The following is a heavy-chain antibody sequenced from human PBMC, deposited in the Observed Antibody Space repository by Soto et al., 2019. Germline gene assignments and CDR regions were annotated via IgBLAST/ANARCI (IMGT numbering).Heavy chain of an antibody. D-gene: IGHD5-18*01. Sequence: QVQLQESGPGLVKPSQTLSLTCTVSGVSITSGRSYWSWIRQLPGKGLEWIGYMFYSGSTYYNPSLKSRVTISVDTSKNQFSLNLSSVTAADTAVYSGARDNGYGHFDSWGQGTQVTVSS. V-gene: IGHV4-31*03. CDR3: ARDNGYGHFDS. J-gene: IGHJ4*02. CDR2: MFYSGST. CDR1: GVSITSGRSY.